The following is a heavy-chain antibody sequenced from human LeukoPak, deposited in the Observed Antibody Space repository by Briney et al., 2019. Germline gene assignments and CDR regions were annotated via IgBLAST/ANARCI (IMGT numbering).Heavy chain of an antibody. D-gene: IGHD3-22*01. V-gene: IGHV4-30-4*01. J-gene: IGHJ4*02. CDR1: GGSISSGDHY. Sequence: SETPSLTCIVSGGSISSGDHYWSWIRQPPGKGLEWIGYIYYSGSTYYNSSLKSRVTIAVDTSKNQFSLKLSSVTAADTAVYYCARSIRLPYYYDSSGYYYFDYWGQGTLVTVSS. CDR2: IYYSGST. CDR3: ARSIRLPYYYDSSGYYYFDY.